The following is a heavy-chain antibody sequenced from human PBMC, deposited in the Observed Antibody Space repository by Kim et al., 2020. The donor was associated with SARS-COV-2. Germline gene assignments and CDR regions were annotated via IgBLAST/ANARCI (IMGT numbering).Heavy chain of an antibody. J-gene: IGHJ3*02. CDR3: ARGGDSSGWYRGALTLDI. Sequence: LTSRVTISVDTSKNQFSLKLSSVTAADTAVYYCARGGDSSGWYRGALTLDIWGQGTMVTVSS. D-gene: IGHD6-19*01. V-gene: IGHV4-59*09.